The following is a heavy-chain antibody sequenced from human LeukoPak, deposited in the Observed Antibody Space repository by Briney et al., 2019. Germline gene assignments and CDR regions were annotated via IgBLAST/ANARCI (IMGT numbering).Heavy chain of an antibody. D-gene: IGHD3-3*01. CDR3: ARVFTYYDFWSGPLSDPYYFDY. CDR2: SYYSGST. V-gene: IGHV4-39*07. J-gene: IGHJ4*02. CDR1: GGSISSSSYY. Sequence: SETLSLTCTVSGGSISSSSYYWGWIRQPPGKGLEWIGSSYYSGSTYYNPSLKSRVTISVDTSKNQFSLKLSSVTAADTAVYYCARVFTYYDFWSGPLSDPYYFDYWGQGTLVTVSS.